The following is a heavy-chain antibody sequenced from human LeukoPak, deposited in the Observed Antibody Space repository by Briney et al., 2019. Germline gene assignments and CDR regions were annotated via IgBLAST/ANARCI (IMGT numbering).Heavy chain of an antibody. CDR1: GYTFTSYA. CDR3: AREGGSSYRTKNWFDP. D-gene: IGHD2-15*01. V-gene: IGHV7-4-1*02. CDR2: INTNTGNP. Sequence: ASVKVSCKASGYTFTSYAMNWVRQAPGQGLEWMGWINTNTGNPTYAQGFTGRFVFSLDTSVSTAYLQISSLKAEDTAVYYCAREGGSSYRTKNWFDPWGQGTLVTVSS. J-gene: IGHJ5*02.